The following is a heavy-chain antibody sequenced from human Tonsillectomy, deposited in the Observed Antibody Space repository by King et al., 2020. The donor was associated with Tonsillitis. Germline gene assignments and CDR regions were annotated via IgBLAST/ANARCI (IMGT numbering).Heavy chain of an antibody. V-gene: IGHV3-21*01. J-gene: IGHJ4*02. CDR2: ISSSSSYI. D-gene: IGHD3-9*01. CDR3: ARDQTYYDILTGYYTFVY. CDR1: GFTFSSYS. Sequence: VQLVESGGGLVKPGGSLRLSCAASGFTFSSYSMNWVRQAPGKGLEWVSSISSSSSYIYYADSVKGRFTISRDNAKNSLYLQMNSLRAEDTAVYYCARDQTYYDILTGYYTFVYWGQGTLVTVSS.